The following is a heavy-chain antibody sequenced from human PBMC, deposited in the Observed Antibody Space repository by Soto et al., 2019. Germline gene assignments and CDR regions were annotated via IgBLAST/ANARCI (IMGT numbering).Heavy chain of an antibody. CDR3: ARAWANNYYYYGMDV. Sequence: SETLSLTCAVYGGSFSGYYWSWIRQPPGKGLEWIGEINHSGSTNYNPSLKSRVTISVDTSKNQFSLKLSSVTAADTAVYYCARAWANNYYYYGMDVWGQGTTVTVSS. CDR1: GGSFSGYY. CDR2: INHSGST. J-gene: IGHJ6*02. D-gene: IGHD1-26*01. V-gene: IGHV4-34*01.